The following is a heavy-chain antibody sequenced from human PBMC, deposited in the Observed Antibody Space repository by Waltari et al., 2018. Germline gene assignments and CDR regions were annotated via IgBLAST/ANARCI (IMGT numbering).Heavy chain of an antibody. V-gene: IGHV1-69*12. CDR1: GGAFGTYA. CDR2: IIPIYGTP. D-gene: IGHD1-26*01. J-gene: IGHJ3*02. Sequence: QVQLVQSGAEVKKPGSSVKVHCKASGGAFGTYAITWVRQAPGHGLEWVGGIIPIYGTPNFAQKFQGRVTFTADESTTTAYMELTSLKSEDTAIYYCARRNLGYAFDIWGQGTLVTVSS. CDR3: ARRNLGYAFDI.